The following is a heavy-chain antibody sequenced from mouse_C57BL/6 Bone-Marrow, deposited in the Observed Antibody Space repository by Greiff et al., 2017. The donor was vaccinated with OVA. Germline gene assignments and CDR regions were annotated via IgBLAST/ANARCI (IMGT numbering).Heavy chain of an antibody. CDR2: ISSGGSYT. Sequence: EVQVVESGGDLVKPGGSLKLSCAASGFTFSSYGMSWVRQTPDKRLEWVATISSGGSYTYYPDSVKGRFTISRDNAKNTLYLQMSSLKSEDTAMYYCARGFYAMDYWGQGTSVTVSS. CDR1: GFTFSSYG. CDR3: ARGFYAMDY. V-gene: IGHV5-6*01. J-gene: IGHJ4*01.